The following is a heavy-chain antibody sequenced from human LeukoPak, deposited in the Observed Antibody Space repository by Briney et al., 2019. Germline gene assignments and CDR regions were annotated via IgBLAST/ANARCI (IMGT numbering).Heavy chain of an antibody. V-gene: IGHV6-1*01. CDR1: GDSVSSNSVA. Sequence: SQTLSLTCAISGDSVSSNSVAWNWFRQSPSRGLEWLGRTYYTSKWNNDYAESVQSRIAVNPDTSKNQFSLYLNSVTLEDTAVYYCARQASRRFDPWGQGSLVTVSS. J-gene: IGHJ5*02. CDR3: ARQASRRFDP. CDR2: TYYTSKWNN.